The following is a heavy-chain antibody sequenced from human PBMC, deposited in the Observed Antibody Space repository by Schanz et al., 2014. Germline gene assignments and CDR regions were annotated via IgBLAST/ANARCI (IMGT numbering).Heavy chain of an antibody. J-gene: IGHJ4*02. D-gene: IGHD5-12*01. CDR3: AKDPSHGGYDYYFDY. CDR1: GFTFSTYA. Sequence: EGQLLESGGGLIQPGGSLRLSCAASGFTFSTYAMSWVRQAPGKGLEWVSAISGSGGSTYYADSVKGRFTISRDNSKNTLYLQMNSLRAEDTAVYYCAKDPSHGGYDYYFDYWGQGTLVTVSS. V-gene: IGHV3-23*01. CDR2: ISGSGGST.